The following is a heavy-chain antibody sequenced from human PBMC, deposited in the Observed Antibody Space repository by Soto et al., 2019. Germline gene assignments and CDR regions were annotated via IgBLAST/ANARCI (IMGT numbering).Heavy chain of an antibody. D-gene: IGHD6-13*01. CDR3: ARATAAAGTISNWFDP. V-gene: IGHV4-30-4*01. CDR2: IYYSGST. CDR1: GGSISSGDYY. J-gene: IGHJ5*02. Sequence: QVQLQESGPGLVKPSQTLSLTCTVSGGSISSGDYYWSWIRQPPGKGLEWIGYIYYSGSTYYNPSLKRRVTISVDTSKNQFSLKLSSVTAADTAVYYCARATAAAGTISNWFDPWGQGTLVTVSS.